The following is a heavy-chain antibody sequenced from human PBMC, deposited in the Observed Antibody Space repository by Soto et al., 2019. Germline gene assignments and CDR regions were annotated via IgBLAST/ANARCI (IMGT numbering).Heavy chain of an antibody. CDR3: ALYCSGVSCSGH. CDR2: ISGSGDNR. CDR1: GFTFRSYS. Sequence: EVQLLESGGGLVQPGGSLRLSCAASGFTFRSYSMTWVRQAPGKGLEWVSAISGSGDNRYYADSVRGRFTISRDNSKNTVYLQINSLRAEDTAVYYCALYCSGVSCSGHWGQGTLVTVSS. V-gene: IGHV3-23*01. D-gene: IGHD2-15*01. J-gene: IGHJ4*02.